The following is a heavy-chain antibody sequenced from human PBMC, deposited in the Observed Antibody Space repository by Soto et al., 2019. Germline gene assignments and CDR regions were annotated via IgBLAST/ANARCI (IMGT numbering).Heavy chain of an antibody. Sequence: EVQLVESGGGLVQPGRSLRLSCAASGFTFDDYAMHWVRQAPGKGLEWVSGISWNSGSIGYADSVKGRFTISRDNAKNSLYLQMNSLRAEDTALYYCAKDRGGWMELIHYWGQGTLVTVSS. D-gene: IGHD1-7*01. J-gene: IGHJ4*02. V-gene: IGHV3-9*01. CDR1: GFTFDDYA. CDR2: ISWNSGSI. CDR3: AKDRGGWMELIHY.